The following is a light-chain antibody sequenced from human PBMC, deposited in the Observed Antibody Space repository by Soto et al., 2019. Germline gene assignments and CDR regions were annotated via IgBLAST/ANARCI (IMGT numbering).Light chain of an antibody. J-gene: IGLJ2*01. V-gene: IGLV6-57*02. CDR1: SGSIASNY. CDR2: EDN. CDR3: QSYDSSNVV. Sequence: NFMLTQPHSVSESPGKTVTISCTGSSGSIASNYVQWYQQRPGSAPTTVIYEDNQRPSGVPDRFSSSIDSSSNSASLTISGLKNEDEADYYCQSYDSSNVVLGGGTKLTV.